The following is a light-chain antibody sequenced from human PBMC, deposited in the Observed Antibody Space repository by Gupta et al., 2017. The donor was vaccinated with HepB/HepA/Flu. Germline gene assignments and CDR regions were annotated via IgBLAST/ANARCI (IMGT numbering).Light chain of an antibody. CDR1: SSDVGSYNL. V-gene: IGLV2-23*02. Sequence: QSALTQPASVSGSPGQSITISCTGTSSDVGSYNLVSWYQQHPGKAPNLMIFEVSKRRSGGATRCSCSTSCDTAATTTTTLQAEDEADYYYCSSADSSTDACVFGTGTKLTVL. CDR2: EVS. CDR3: CSSADSSTDACV. J-gene: IGLJ1*01.